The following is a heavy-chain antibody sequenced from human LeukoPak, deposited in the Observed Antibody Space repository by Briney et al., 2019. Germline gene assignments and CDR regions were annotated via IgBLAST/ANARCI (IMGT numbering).Heavy chain of an antibody. CDR2: IYSGGST. Sequence: GGSLRLSRAASGFTVSSNYKSWVRQAPGKGLEWVSVIYSGGSTYYADSVKGRFTISRDNSKNTLYLQMNSLRAEDTAVYYCARGDGDPRQWYFDLWGRGTLVTVSS. D-gene: IGHD4-17*01. J-gene: IGHJ2*01. CDR1: GFTVSSNY. CDR3: ARGDGDPRQWYFDL. V-gene: IGHV3-66*01.